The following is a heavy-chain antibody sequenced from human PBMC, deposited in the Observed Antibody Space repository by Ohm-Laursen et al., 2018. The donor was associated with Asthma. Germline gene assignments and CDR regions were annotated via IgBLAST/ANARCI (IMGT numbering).Heavy chain of an antibody. CDR2: MSFDGTNK. J-gene: IGHJ4*02. CDR1: GFNFNSSA. V-gene: IGHV3-30-3*01. CDR3: ARGLGGIHRWLSYQIDK. D-gene: IGHD5-18*01. Sequence: SLRLSCAAFGFNFNSSAMHWVRQAPGKGLEWVAVMSFDGTNKYHAASVQGRFTISRDNSKSTLFLQMSSLRPEDTAVYYCARGLGGIHRWLSYQIDKWGQGTQVTVSS.